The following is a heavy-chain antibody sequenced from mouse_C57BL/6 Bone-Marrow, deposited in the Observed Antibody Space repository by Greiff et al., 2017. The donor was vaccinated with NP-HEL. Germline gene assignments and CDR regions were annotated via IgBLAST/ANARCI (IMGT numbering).Heavy chain of an antibody. V-gene: IGHV1-7*01. CDR1: GYTFTSYW. D-gene: IGHD1-1*01. J-gene: IGHJ4*01. Sequence: QVHVKQSGAELAKPGASVKLSCKASGYTFTSYWMHWVKQRPGQGLEWIGYINPSSGYTKYNQKFKDKATLTADKSSSTAYMQLSSLTYEDSAVYYCASITTVVAHYYAMDYWGQGTSVTVSS. CDR3: ASITTVVAHYYAMDY. CDR2: INPSSGYT.